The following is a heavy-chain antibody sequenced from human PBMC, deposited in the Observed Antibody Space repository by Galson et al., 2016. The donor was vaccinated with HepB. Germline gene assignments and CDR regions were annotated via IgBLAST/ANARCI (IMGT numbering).Heavy chain of an antibody. Sequence: GKGLEWIGEIFHTGRTNYNPSLKSRVTISIDKSNNHFSLKLSSMTAADTAVYYCVRDVGTDAFDIWGQGTMVTVSS. CDR2: IFHTGRT. V-gene: IGHV4-4*02. J-gene: IGHJ3*02. D-gene: IGHD2-15*01. CDR3: VRDVGTDAFDI.